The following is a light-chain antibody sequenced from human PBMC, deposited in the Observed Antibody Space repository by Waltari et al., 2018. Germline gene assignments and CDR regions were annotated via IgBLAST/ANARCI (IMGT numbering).Light chain of an antibody. V-gene: IGKV3-20*01. CDR2: GAS. CDR1: QSVGRT. Sequence: EIVLTQSPGTLSLSPGERAALSCRANQSVGRTLAWYQQKPGQAPRLLIYGASNRATGIPDRFSGSWSGTDFSLTISRLEPEDFAVYYCQHYVRLPATFGQGTKVEIK. J-gene: IGKJ1*01. CDR3: QHYVRLPAT.